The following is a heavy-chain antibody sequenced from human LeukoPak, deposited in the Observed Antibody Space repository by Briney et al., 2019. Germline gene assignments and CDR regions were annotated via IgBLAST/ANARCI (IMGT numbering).Heavy chain of an antibody. Sequence: GGSLRLSCAASGFTLSSYSMNWVRQAPGKGLEWVSSISSSSSYIYYADSVRGRFTISRDNAKNSLYLQMNSLRAEDTAVYYCARDPSTIAVAGTYIYWGQGTLVTVSS. J-gene: IGHJ4*02. CDR1: GFTLSSYS. CDR2: ISSSSSYI. D-gene: IGHD6-19*01. CDR3: ARDPSTIAVAGTYIY. V-gene: IGHV3-21*01.